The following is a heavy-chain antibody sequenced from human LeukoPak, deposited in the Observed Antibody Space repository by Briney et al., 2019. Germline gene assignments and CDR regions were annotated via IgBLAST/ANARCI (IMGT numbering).Heavy chain of an antibody. V-gene: IGHV4-61*09. CDR2: IYTSKSM. D-gene: IGHD3-10*01. Sequence: SETLSLTCTVSGGSISSGFYDWYWIRQPAGKGLEWIGHIYTSKSMNYNPSLKSRVTISVDTSKNQFSLKLTSVTAADTAVYYCTKGRGIWGQGTLDTVSS. CDR3: TKGRGI. CDR1: GGSISSGFYD. J-gene: IGHJ4*02.